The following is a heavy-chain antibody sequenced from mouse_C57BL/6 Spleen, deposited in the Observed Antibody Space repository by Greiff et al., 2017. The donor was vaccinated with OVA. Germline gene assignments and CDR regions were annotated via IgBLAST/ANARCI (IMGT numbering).Heavy chain of an antibody. CDR1: GYTFTSYW. V-gene: IGHV1-64*01. CDR3: ARGANYYGSSYWYFDV. Sequence: QVHVKQPGAELVKPGASVKLSCKASGYTFTSYWMHWVKQRPGQGLEWIGMIHSNSGSTNYDEKFKGKATLTVDKSSSTAYMQLSSLTSEDSAVYYCARGANYYGSSYWYFDVWGTGTTVTVSS. CDR2: IHSNSGST. D-gene: IGHD1-1*01. J-gene: IGHJ1*03.